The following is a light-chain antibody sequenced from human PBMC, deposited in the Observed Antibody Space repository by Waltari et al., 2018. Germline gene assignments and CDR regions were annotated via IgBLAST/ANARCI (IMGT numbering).Light chain of an antibody. V-gene: IGLV2-23*02. CDR3: CSYAGSHVV. CDR1: STDVGSYNL. J-gene: IGLJ2*01. Sequence: QSALTQPASVSGSPGQSITISCTGTSTDVGSYNLVSWYPHHPGKAPKFLIYDVTKRPPGVSDRFSGSKSGNTASLTISGLQTEDEADYYCCSYAGSHVVFGGGTKLTVL. CDR2: DVT.